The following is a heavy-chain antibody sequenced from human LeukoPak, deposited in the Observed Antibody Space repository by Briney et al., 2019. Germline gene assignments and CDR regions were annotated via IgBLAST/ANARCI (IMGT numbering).Heavy chain of an antibody. J-gene: IGHJ6*03. Sequence: GGSPRLSCAASGFTFSSYGMHWVRQAPGKGLEWVAFIRYDGSNKYYADSVKGRFTISRDNSKNTLYLQMNSLRAEDTAVYYCAKVLLAARYYYYYYMDVWGKGTTVTVSS. D-gene: IGHD6-13*01. CDR1: GFTFSSYG. V-gene: IGHV3-30*02. CDR3: AKVLLAARYYYYYYMDV. CDR2: IRYDGSNK.